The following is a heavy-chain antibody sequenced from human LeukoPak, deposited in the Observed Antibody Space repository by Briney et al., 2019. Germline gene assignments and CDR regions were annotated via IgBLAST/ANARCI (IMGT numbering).Heavy chain of an antibody. CDR3: ARATKAAAGTGDAFDI. J-gene: IGHJ3*02. CDR1: GGSISSYY. CDR2: IYHSGST. D-gene: IGHD6-13*01. V-gene: IGHV4-38-2*02. Sequence: SETLSLTCTVSGGSISSYYWSWIRQPPGKGLEWIGSIYHSGSTYYNPSLKSRVTISVDTSKNQFSLKLSSVTAADTAVYYCARATKAAAGTGDAFDIWGQGTMVTVSS.